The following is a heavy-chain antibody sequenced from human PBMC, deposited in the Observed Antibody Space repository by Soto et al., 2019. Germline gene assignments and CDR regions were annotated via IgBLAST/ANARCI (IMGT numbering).Heavy chain of an antibody. Sequence: SETLSLTCAVYGGFLSESYWTWIRQPPGKGLEWIGEINHVGGTNYNPSLKSRVTISVDTSKNQFSLKLSSVTAADTAVYYCARGGDYYNAEGFDYWGQGTLVTVSS. V-gene: IGHV4-34*01. J-gene: IGHJ4*02. CDR2: INHVGGT. CDR1: GGFLSESY. CDR3: ARGGDYYNAEGFDY. D-gene: IGHD2-21*01.